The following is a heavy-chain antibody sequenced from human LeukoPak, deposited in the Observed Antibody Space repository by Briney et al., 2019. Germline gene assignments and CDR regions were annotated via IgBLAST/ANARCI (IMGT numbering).Heavy chain of an antibody. J-gene: IGHJ4*02. D-gene: IGHD2-15*01. Sequence: PGRSLRLSCAASGFTFSSYAMHWVRQAPGKGLEWVAVISYDGSNKYYADSVKGRFTISRDNSKNTLYLQMNSLRAEDTAVYYCAKVDLDNWGQGTLVTVSS. CDR2: ISYDGSNK. CDR1: GFTFSSYA. V-gene: IGHV3-30*04. CDR3: AKVDLDN.